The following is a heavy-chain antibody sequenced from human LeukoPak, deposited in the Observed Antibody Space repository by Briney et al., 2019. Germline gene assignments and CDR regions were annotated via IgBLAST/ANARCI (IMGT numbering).Heavy chain of an antibody. CDR1: GFTFDDYG. CDR2: INWNGGST. J-gene: IGHJ3*02. Sequence: GGSLRLSCAASGFTFDDYGMSWVRQAPGKGLEWVSGINWNGGSTGYADSVKGRFTISRDNAKNSLYLQMNSLRAEDTAVYYCARAFRLRLVGAFDIWGQGTMVTVSS. D-gene: IGHD1-26*01. CDR3: ARAFRLRLVGAFDI. V-gene: IGHV3-20*04.